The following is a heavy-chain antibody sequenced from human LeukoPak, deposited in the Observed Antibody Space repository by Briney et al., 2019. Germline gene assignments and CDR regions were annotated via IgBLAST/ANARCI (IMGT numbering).Heavy chain of an antibody. CDR3: ARTGSGRDYYGMDV. J-gene: IGHJ6*02. CDR2: IYYSGST. CDR1: GGSISSGSYY. V-gene: IGHV4-61*10. Sequence: PSETLSLTCTVSGGSISSGSYYWSWIRQPAGKGLEWIGYIYYSGSTDYNPSLESRVTISIDTSKNHFSLSLTAVTAADTAIYYCARTGSGRDYYGMDVWGQGTSVTVSS. D-gene: IGHD5-12*01.